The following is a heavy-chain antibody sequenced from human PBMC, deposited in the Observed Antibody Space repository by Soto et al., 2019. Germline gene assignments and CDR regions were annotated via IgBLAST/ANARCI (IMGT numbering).Heavy chain of an antibody. CDR1: GGTFSSYA. CDR3: ARDPGYSYGHPPHRGMDV. Sequence: SVKVSCKISGGTFSSYAINWVRQAPGQGLEWMGGIIPISATTNYAQKFQGRATITADESTFTSYMELRSLISEDTALYYCARDPGYSYGHPPHRGMDVWGQGTTVTVSS. D-gene: IGHD5-18*01. V-gene: IGHV1-69*13. J-gene: IGHJ6*02. CDR2: IIPISATT.